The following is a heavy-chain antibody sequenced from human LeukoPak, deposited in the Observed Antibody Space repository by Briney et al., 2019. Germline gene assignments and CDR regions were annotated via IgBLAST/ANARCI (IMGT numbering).Heavy chain of an antibody. CDR2: IIPIFGTA. CDR3: ARGDYYYDSSGYSRANAFDI. J-gene: IGHJ3*02. V-gene: IGHV1-69*06. Sequence: SVKVSCKASGGTFSSYAISWVRQAPGQGLEWMGGIIPIFGTANYAQKFQGRVTITADKSTSTAYMELSSLRSEDTAVYYCARGDYYYDSSGYSRANAFDIWGQGTMVTVSS. D-gene: IGHD3-22*01. CDR1: GGTFSSYA.